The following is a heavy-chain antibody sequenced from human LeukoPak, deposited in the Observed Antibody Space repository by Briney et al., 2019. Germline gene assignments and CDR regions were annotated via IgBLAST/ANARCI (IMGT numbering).Heavy chain of an antibody. V-gene: IGHV3-20*04. CDR3: ARDGGDCSGDSCYVDY. J-gene: IGHJ4*02. D-gene: IGHD2-15*01. CDR1: GFTFDDYG. CDR2: IKWNGGST. Sequence: GGSLRLSCAASGFTFDDYGMSWVRQAPGKGLEWVSSIKWNGGSTGYADSVKGRFTISRDNAKNSLYLQMNSLRAEDTALYYCARDGGDCSGDSCYVDYWGQGTLVTVSS.